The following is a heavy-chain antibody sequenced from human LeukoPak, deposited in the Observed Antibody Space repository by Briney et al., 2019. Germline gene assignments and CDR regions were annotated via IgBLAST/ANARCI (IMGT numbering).Heavy chain of an antibody. Sequence: ASAKVSCKASAHTSISHGVSCVRQAPGQGLEWVGWIIGYNDNTKYAQKLQGRVTMTTDTSTNTVYMELRSPRSDDTAVYYCASQYYDILTGYGRWFDPWGQGTLVVVSS. J-gene: IGHJ5*02. CDR3: ASQYYDILTGYGRWFDP. CDR2: IIGYNDNT. V-gene: IGHV1-18*01. D-gene: IGHD3-9*01. CDR1: AHTSISHG.